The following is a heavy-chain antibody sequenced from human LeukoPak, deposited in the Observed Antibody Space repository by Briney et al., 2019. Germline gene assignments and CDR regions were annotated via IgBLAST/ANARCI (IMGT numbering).Heavy chain of an antibody. V-gene: IGHV4-39*01. CDR2: ISYSGST. Sequence: SETLSLTCTVSGGSISSSGYYWGWIRQPPGKGLEWIGSISYSGSTYYNPSLKSRVTISADTSKNEFSLKLSSVTASDTAVYYCARVGDGLFDYWGQGTLVTVSS. CDR3: ARVGDGLFDY. J-gene: IGHJ4*02. CDR1: GGSISSSGYY. D-gene: IGHD1-26*01.